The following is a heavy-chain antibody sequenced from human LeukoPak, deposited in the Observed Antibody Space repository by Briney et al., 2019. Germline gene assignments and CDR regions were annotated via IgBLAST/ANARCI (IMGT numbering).Heavy chain of an antibody. CDR3: ARYPYSSSSAARYFDY. Sequence: KNGESLKISCKGSGFSFTSNWIGWVRQMPGKGLEWMGLIHPGDADTRYSPSFQGQVTISADKSISTAYLQWSSLKASDTAMYFCARYPYSSSSAARYFDYWGQGTLVTVSS. CDR2: IHPGDADT. D-gene: IGHD6-6*01. CDR1: GFSFTSNW. V-gene: IGHV5-51*01. J-gene: IGHJ4*02.